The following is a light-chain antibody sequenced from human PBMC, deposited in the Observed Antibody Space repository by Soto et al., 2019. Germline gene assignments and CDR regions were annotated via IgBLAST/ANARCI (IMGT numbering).Light chain of an antibody. CDR1: SSNIGSNT. CDR2: SNN. J-gene: IGLJ2*01. CDR3: AAWDDSLNAL. V-gene: IGLV1-44*01. Sequence: QSVLTQPPSASGTPGQRVTISCSGSSSNIGSNTVNWYQQFPGTAPKLLIYSNNQRPSGVPDRFSGSKSGTSASLAISGLQSDDAAVYYCAAWDDSLNALFGGGTKLTVL.